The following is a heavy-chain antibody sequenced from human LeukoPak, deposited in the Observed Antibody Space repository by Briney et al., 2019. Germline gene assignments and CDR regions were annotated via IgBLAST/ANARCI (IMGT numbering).Heavy chain of an antibody. J-gene: IGHJ4*02. D-gene: IGHD3-10*01. Sequence: PGRSLRLSCAASGFTFRAYAMHWVRQAPGKGLEWLAVISNDGTIQYYADSVKGRFTISRDNSRNIMNLQTVSLRPEDTALYYCARAMVRGVIPYWGQGTLVTASS. CDR3: ARAMVRGVIPY. V-gene: IGHV3-30*04. CDR1: GFTFRAYA. CDR2: ISNDGTIQ.